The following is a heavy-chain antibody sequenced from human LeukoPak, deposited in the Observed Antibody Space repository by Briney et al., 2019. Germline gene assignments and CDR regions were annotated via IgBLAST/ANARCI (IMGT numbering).Heavy chain of an antibody. V-gene: IGHV5-51*01. CDR1: GYSFTSYW. CDR2: IYPGDSDT. D-gene: IGHD3-22*01. Sequence: GESLKISCKGSGYSFTSYWIGWVRQMPGKGLEWMGIIYPGDSDTRYSPSFQGQVTISADKSISTAYLQWSSLKALDTAMYYCARHSRYYDSSGYTFDPWGQGTLVTVSS. CDR3: ARHSRYYDSSGYTFDP. J-gene: IGHJ5*02.